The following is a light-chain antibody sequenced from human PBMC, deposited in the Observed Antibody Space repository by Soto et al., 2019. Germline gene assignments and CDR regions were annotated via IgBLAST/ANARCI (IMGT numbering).Light chain of an antibody. Sequence: QSVLTQPASVSGSPGQSITISCTGTSSDVGAYDYVSWYQHHPGKAPKLMIFEVSNRPSGVSHRFSGSKSGNTASLTISGLQADDEADYYCTSYTTSTTPVFGGGTQLTVL. V-gene: IGLV2-14*01. CDR2: EVS. CDR1: SSDVGAYDY. J-gene: IGLJ3*02. CDR3: TSYTTSTTPV.